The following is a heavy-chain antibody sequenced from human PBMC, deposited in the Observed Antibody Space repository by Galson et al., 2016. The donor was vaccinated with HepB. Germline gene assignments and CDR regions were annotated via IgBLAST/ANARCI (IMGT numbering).Heavy chain of an antibody. J-gene: IGHJ4*02. CDR2: ISDDGSNK. CDR3: TRGGPAKNFDY. V-gene: IGHV3-30*03. CDR1: GFTFRSSG. Sequence: SLRLSCAASGFTFRSSGMHWVRQAPGKGLEWVAVISDDGSNKYYADSLKGRFTISRDNSKNTLYLQMNSLGTEDTAVYYCTRGGPAKNFDYWGQGTLVTVSS.